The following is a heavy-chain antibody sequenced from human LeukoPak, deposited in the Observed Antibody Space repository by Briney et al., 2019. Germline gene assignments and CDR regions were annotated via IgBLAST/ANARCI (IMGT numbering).Heavy chain of an antibody. J-gene: IGHJ3*02. CDR3: ASLIAAHDAFDI. V-gene: IGHV3-74*01. CDR2: INSDGSST. CDR1: GFTFSSYW. Sequence: GGSLRLSCAASGFTFSSYWMHWVRRAPGKGLVWVSRINSDGSSTSYADSVKGRFTISRDNAKNTLYLQMNSLRAEDTAVYYCASLIAAHDAFDIWGQGTMVTVSS. D-gene: IGHD6-6*01.